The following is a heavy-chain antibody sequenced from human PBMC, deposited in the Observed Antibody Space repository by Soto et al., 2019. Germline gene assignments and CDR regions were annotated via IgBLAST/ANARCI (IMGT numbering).Heavy chain of an antibody. CDR1: GGSFSGYY. Sequence: ASETLSLTCAVYGGSFSGYYWSWIRQPPGKGLEWIGEINHSGSTNYNPSLKSRVTISVDTSKNQFSLKLSSVTAADTAVYYCARLRIAAAGNWFDPWGQGTLVTVSS. D-gene: IGHD6-13*01. V-gene: IGHV4-34*01. CDR2: INHSGST. J-gene: IGHJ5*02. CDR3: ARLRIAAAGNWFDP.